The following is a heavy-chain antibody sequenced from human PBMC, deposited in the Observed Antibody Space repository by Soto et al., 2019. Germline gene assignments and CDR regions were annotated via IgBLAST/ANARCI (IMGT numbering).Heavy chain of an antibody. CDR3: ASSQTAAGRRLRDYYYMDV. CDR2: INPNSGGT. V-gene: IGHV1-2*04. J-gene: IGHJ6*03. CDR1: GYTFTGYY. D-gene: IGHD6-13*01. Sequence: ASVKVSCKASGYTFTGYYMHWVRQAPGQGLEWMGWINPNSGGTNYAQKFQGWVTMTRDTSINTAYMELSRLRSDDTAVYYCASSQTAAGRRLRDYYYMDVWGKGTTVTVSS.